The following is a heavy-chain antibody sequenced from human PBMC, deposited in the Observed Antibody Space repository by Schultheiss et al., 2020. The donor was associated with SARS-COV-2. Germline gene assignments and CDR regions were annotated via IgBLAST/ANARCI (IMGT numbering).Heavy chain of an antibody. CDR1: GGSISSDTYY. Sequence: SETLSLTCVVSGGSISSDTYYWSWIRQPPGKGLEWIGYIYYSGSTYYNPSLKSRVTISVDTSKNQFSLKLSSVTAADTAVYYCARQRYNWNDDGMDVWGRGTLVTVSS. CDR3: ARQRYNWNDDGMDV. V-gene: IGHV4-30-4*01. D-gene: IGHD1-1*01. CDR2: IYYSGST. J-gene: IGHJ2*01.